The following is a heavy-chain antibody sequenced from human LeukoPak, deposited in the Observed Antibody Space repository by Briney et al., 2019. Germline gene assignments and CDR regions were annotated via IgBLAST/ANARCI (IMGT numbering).Heavy chain of an antibody. CDR2: IYYSGST. V-gene: IGHV4-59*08. J-gene: IGHJ4*02. CDR3: ARHEHYGSGSYYSDY. Sequence: SETLSLTCTVSGGSISSYYWSWIRQPPGKGLEWIGYIYYSGSTNYNPSLKSRVTISVDTSKNQFSLKLSSVTAADTAVYYCARHEHYGSGSYYSDYWGQGTLVTVSS. D-gene: IGHD3-10*01. CDR1: GGSISSYY.